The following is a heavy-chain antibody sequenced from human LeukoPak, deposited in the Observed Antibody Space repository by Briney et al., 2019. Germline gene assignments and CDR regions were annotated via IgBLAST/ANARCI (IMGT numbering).Heavy chain of an antibody. D-gene: IGHD2-2*01. CDR2: IYYSGSA. CDR1: GGSISSYY. V-gene: IGHV4-59*08. CDR3: AGLLIYCSSTSCHFDY. Sequence: SETLSLTCTVSGGSISSYYWSWIRQPPGKGLEWIGFIYYSGSANYNPSLKSRVTLSVDTSKNQFSLKLSSVTAADTAMYYCAGLLIYCSSTSCHFDYWGQGTLVTVSS. J-gene: IGHJ4*02.